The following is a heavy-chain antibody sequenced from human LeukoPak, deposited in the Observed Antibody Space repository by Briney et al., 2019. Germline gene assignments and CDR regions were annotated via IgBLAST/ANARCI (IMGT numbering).Heavy chain of an antibody. CDR3: LRSHGAY. D-gene: IGHD3-10*01. CDR2: IYYSGST. J-gene: IGHJ4*02. Sequence: SETLSLTCTVFGGSISSGGYRWCWIRQPPGKGLEFIGNIYYSGSTYYNPSLKSRVSISVDTSKNEFSLKLSSVTAADTAVYYCLRSHGAYWGQGTLVTVSS. CDR1: GGSISSGGYR. V-gene: IGHV4-39*01.